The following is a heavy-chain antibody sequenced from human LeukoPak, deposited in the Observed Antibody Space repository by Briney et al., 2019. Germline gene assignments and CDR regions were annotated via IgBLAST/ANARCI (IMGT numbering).Heavy chain of an antibody. CDR3: ASQRRIIAARPLDI. CDR2: IYYSGST. V-gene: IGHV4-39*07. J-gene: IGHJ3*02. D-gene: IGHD6-6*01. Sequence: SETLSLTCTVSGGSISSSSYYWGWIRQPPGKGLEWIGSIYYSGSTNYNPSLKSRVTISVDTSKNQFSLKLSSVTAADTAVYYCASQRRIIAARPLDIWGQGTMVTVSS. CDR1: GGSISSSSYY.